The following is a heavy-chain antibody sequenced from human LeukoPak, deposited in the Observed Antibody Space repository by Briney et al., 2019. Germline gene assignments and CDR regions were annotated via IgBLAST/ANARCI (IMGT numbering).Heavy chain of an antibody. CDR3: ARHNRIVVVDDAFDI. J-gene: IGHJ3*02. CDR1: GGSISNNNYY. V-gene: IGHV4-39*01. CDR2: IYYSGST. D-gene: IGHD3-22*01. Sequence: SETLSLTCTVSGGSISNNNYYWGWIRQPPGKGLEWIGSIYYSGSTYYNQSLKSRVTISVDTSKNQFSLKLSSVTAADTAVCYCARHNRIVVVDDAFDIWGQGTMVTVSS.